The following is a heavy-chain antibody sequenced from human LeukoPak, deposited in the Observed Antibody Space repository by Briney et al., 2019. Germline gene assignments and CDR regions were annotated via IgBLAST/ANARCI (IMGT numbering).Heavy chain of an antibody. V-gene: IGHV1-2*02. Sequence: ASVKVSCKASGYTFTGYYMHWVRQAPGQGLEWKGWINPNSGGTNYAQKFQGRVTMTRDTSISTAYMELSGLRSDDTAMYYCARSSGYYYYYGMDVWGQGTTVTVSS. CDR3: ARSSGYYYYYGMDV. CDR1: GYTFTGYY. J-gene: IGHJ6*02. D-gene: IGHD3-22*01. CDR2: INPNSGGT.